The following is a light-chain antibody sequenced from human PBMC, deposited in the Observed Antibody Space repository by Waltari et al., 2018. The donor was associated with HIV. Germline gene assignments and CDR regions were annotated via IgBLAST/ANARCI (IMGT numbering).Light chain of an antibody. J-gene: IGLJ2*01. V-gene: IGLV1-40*01. Sequence: QSVLTQPPSVSGAPGQRVTISCTGGSPNIGADYDVPWSQQIPGTAPKLLLSGNKNRPSGVPDRFSASKSGASASLAITGLQAEDEADYFCQSYDRSLSASVVFGGGTKLTVL. CDR2: GNK. CDR1: SPNIGADYD. CDR3: QSYDRSLSASVV.